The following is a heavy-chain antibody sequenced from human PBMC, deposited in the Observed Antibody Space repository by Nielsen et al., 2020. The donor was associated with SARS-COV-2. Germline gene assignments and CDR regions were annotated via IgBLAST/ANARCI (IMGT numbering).Heavy chain of an antibody. CDR3: ARDYTTYYYDSSGP. CDR1: GYTFTSYG. J-gene: IGHJ4*02. V-gene: IGHV1-18*01. D-gene: IGHD3-22*01. Sequence: ASVKVSCKASGYTFTSYGISWVRQAPGQGLEWMGWISAYNGNTNYAQKFQGRVTMTTDTSTSTAYMELRSLRSDDTAVYYCARDYTTYYYDSSGPWGQGTLVTVSS. CDR2: ISAYNGNT.